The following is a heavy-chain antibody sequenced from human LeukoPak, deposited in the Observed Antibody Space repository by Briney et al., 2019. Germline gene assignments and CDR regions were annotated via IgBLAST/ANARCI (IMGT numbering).Heavy chain of an antibody. Sequence: GWSLRLSCEASGFTFNNYWMTWVRQARGKGPEWVANIKEDGSEKYYVDSVKGRFTISRDNAKNSLYLQMDSLRVKDTAVYYCARDRYCSGSWGQGTLVTVSS. V-gene: IGHV3-7*01. CDR1: GFTFNNYW. CDR3: ARDRYCSGS. D-gene: IGHD2-15*01. J-gene: IGHJ5*02. CDR2: IKEDGSEK.